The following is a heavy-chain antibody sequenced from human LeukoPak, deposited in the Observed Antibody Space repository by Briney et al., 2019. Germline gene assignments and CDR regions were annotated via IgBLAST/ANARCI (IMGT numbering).Heavy chain of an antibody. Sequence: GGSLRLSCAASGFTFSSYAMSWVRQAPGKGLEWVSAISGSGGSTYYADSVKGRFTISRDNSKNTLYLQMNSLRAEDTAVYYCAKVLLAAVYSSSSLDYWGQGTLVTVSS. CDR2: ISGSGGST. CDR3: AKVLLAAVYSSSSLDY. CDR1: GFTFSSYA. J-gene: IGHJ4*02. D-gene: IGHD6-6*01. V-gene: IGHV3-23*01.